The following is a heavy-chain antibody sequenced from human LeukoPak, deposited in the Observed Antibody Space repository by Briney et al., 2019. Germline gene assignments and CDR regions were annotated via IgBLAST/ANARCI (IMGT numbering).Heavy chain of an antibody. CDR2: IVGRSST. CDR1: GSTFSNFA. V-gene: IGHV3-21*01. Sequence: GGSLRLSCAASGSTFSNFAMTWVRQAPGKGLEWVSSIVGRSSTYYADSLKGRFTISRDNAKNSLYLQMNSLRAEDTAVYYCARIGAGSSRDYWGQGTLVTVSS. D-gene: IGHD6-13*01. CDR3: ARIGAGSSRDY. J-gene: IGHJ4*02.